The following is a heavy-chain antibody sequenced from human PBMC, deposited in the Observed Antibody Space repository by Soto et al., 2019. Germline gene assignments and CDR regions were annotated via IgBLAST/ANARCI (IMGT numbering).Heavy chain of an antibody. CDR1: GFTFSSYA. D-gene: IGHD2-15*01. J-gene: IGHJ4*02. CDR2: ISGSGGST. Sequence: PGGSLRLSCAASGFTFSSYAMSWVRQAPGKGLEWVSAISGSGGSTYYADSVKGRFTISRDNSKNTLYLQMNSLRAEDTAVYYCAKDDPDDGVVVVAATDYWGQGTRVTVSS. CDR3: AKDDPDDGVVVVAATDY. V-gene: IGHV3-23*01.